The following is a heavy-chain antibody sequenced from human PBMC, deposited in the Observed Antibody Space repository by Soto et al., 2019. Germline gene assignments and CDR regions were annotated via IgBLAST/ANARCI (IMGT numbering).Heavy chain of an antibody. D-gene: IGHD2-21*01. CDR2: INPNSGGT. J-gene: IGHJ3*02. CDR1: GYTFARDG. CDR3: ARVLIGEHPEKYDAFDI. V-gene: IGHV1-2*02. Sequence: ASVKVSCKASGYTFARDGITWVRQAPGQGLEWMGWINPNSGGTNYAQKFQGRVTMTRDTSISTAYMELSRLRSDDTAVYYCARVLIGEHPEKYDAFDIWGQGTMVTVSS.